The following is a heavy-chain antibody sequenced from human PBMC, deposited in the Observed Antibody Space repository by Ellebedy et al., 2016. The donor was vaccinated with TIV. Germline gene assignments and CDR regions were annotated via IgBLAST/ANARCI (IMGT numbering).Heavy chain of an antibody. V-gene: IGHV1-8*01. D-gene: IGHD4-23*01. CDR2: MNPDSGNT. Sequence: AASVKVSCKASGYTFTSYDINWIRQATGQGLEWLGWMNPDSGNTGYAQKFQGRGTMTRSTSISTAYLELSSLRSEDPAVYYCARVATVVTPTLGYWGQGTLVTVSS. CDR3: ARVATVVTPTLGY. J-gene: IGHJ4*02. CDR1: GYTFTSYD.